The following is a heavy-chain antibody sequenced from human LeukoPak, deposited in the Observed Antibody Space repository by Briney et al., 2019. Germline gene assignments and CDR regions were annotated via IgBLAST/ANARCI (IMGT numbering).Heavy chain of an antibody. J-gene: IGHJ6*03. CDR2: ISGSGDSR. CDR1: GFTFSSYA. Sequence: GGSLRLSCGASGFTFSSYAMSWVGQAPGKGLEWVSAISGSGDSRYYADSVKGRFTIFRDNSKNILYLQMNSLRAEDTAVYYCAKEYCSGGSCFHFYYYYYMDVWGKGTTVTVSS. CDR3: AKEYCSGGSCFHFYYYYYMDV. D-gene: IGHD2-15*01. V-gene: IGHV3-23*01.